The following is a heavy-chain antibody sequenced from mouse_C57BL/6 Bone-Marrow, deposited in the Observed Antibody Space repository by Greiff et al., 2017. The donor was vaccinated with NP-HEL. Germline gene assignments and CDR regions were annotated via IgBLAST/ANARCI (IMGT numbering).Heavy chain of an antibody. D-gene: IGHD1-1*02. J-gene: IGHJ3*01. CDR1: GFNIKDDY. V-gene: IGHV14-4*01. CDR2: IDPENGDT. Sequence: VQLQQPGAELVRPGASVKLSCTASGFNIKDDYMHWVKQRPEQGLAWIGWIDPENGDTEYASKFQGKATITEDTSSNTAYLQLSSLTSEDTAVYYCTSTVVAYWGQGTLVTVSA. CDR3: TSTVVAY.